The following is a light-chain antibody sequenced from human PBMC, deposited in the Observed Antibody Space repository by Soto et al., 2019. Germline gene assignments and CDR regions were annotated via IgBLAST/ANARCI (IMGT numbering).Light chain of an antibody. J-gene: IGKJ3*01. CDR3: QQSYSTPFT. CDR1: QTISNY. CDR2: AAS. V-gene: IGKV1-39*01. Sequence: DIPMTQSPSSLSASIGDRVTITCRASQTISNYLNWYQQKPGKAPNLLISAASSLESGVPSRFSGSGSGTDFTLTISSLQPEDFATYYCQQSYSTPFTFGPGTKVDVK.